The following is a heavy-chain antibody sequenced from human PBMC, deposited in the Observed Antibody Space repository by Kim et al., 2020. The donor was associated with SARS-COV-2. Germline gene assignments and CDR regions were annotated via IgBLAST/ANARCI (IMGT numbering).Heavy chain of an antibody. CDR1: GFTFSSYA. J-gene: IGHJ4*02. CDR3: ARDKRGPMGFHFDY. Sequence: GGSLRLSCAASGFTFSSYAMHWVRQAPGKGLEWVAVISYDGSNKYYADSVKGRFTISRDNSKNTLYLQMNSLRAEDTAVYYCARDKRGPMGFHFDYWGQGTLVTVSS. V-gene: IGHV3-30*04. CDR2: ISYDGSNK. D-gene: IGHD3-10*01.